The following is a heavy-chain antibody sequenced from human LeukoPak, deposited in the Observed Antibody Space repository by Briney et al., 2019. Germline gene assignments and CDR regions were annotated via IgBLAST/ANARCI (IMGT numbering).Heavy chain of an antibody. V-gene: IGHV1-69*13. D-gene: IGHD6-13*01. CDR2: IIPIFGTT. CDR3: GRGPLKQQLVKPDPDYYCYMDV. J-gene: IGHJ6*03. Sequence: SVKVSCKASGGRFSYYALTWVRQAPGQGFEWMGGIIPIFGTTNYAQKFQGRVTFTADESTTTAYMELSSLRFEDTAVYYCGRGPLKQQLVKPDPDYYCYMDVWGNGTTVTVSS. CDR1: GGRFSYYA.